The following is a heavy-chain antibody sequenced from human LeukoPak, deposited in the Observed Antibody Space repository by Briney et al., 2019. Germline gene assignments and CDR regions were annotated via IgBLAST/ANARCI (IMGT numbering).Heavy chain of an antibody. CDR1: GFTFSSFA. J-gene: IGHJ4*02. CDR3: ARDYYDSSGGRFDY. CDR2: ISYDGNNK. V-gene: IGHV3-30-3*01. Sequence: PGRSLTLSCPASGFTFSSFAMRWVRQAPGKGLECVAVISYDGNNKYYADSVKGRFTVSRDNSKNTLYLQMNSLRAEDTAVYFCARDYYDSSGGRFDYWGQGTLVTVSP. D-gene: IGHD3-22*01.